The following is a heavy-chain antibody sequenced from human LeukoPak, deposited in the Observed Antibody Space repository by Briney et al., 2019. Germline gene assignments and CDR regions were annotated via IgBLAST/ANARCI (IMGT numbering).Heavy chain of an antibody. V-gene: IGHV3-7*01. D-gene: IGHD4-17*01. J-gene: IGHJ4*02. CDR2: IKQDGSEK. CDR1: GFTFSSYW. Sequence: GGSLRLSCAASGFTFSSYWLSWVRQAPGKGLEWVANIKQDGSEKYYVDSVKGRFTISRDNAKNSLYLQMNSLRAEDTAVYYCARGGDYGGYDFFDYWGQGTLVTVSS. CDR3: ARGGDYGGYDFFDY.